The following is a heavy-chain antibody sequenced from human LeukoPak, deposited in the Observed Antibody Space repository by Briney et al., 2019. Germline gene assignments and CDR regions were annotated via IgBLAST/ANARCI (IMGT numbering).Heavy chain of an antibody. CDR2: ISGSGGST. Sequence: GGSLRLSCAASGFTFSSYGMHWVRQAPGKGLEWVSAISGSGGSTYYADSVKGRFTISRDNSKNTLYLQMNSLRAEDTAVYYCAKGGRWLQGRFDYWGQGTLVTVSS. CDR3: AKGGRWLQGRFDY. CDR1: GFTFSSYG. J-gene: IGHJ4*02. D-gene: IGHD5-24*01. V-gene: IGHV3-23*01.